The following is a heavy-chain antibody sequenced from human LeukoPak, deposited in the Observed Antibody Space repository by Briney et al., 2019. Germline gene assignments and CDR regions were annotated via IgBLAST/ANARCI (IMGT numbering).Heavy chain of an antibody. V-gene: IGHV4-59*08. CDR1: GGSISSYY. CDR2: IYYSGST. J-gene: IGHJ4*02. D-gene: IGHD3-22*01. CDR3: ARHPSYYDRIDY. Sequence: SETLSLTCTVSGGSISSYYWSWIRQPPGKGLEWIGYIYYSGSTNYNPSLKSRVTISVDTSKNQFSLKLSSVTAADTAVYYCARHPSYYDRIDYWGQGTLVTVSS.